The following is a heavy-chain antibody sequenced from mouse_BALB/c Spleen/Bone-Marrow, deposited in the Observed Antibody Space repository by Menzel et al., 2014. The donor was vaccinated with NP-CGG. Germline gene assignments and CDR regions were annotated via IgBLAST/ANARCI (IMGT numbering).Heavy chain of an antibody. Sequence: VQGVESGAELVRPGASVKISCKASGYTFTNYWLGWVKQRPGHGLEWIGDIYPGGGYNNYNEKFKGKATLTADTSSSTAYMQLSSLTSEDSAVYFCARRGTGVDYWGQGTTLTVSS. CDR2: IYPGGGYN. V-gene: IGHV1-63*02. CDR3: ARRGTGVDY. CDR1: GYTFTNYW. J-gene: IGHJ2*01. D-gene: IGHD4-1*01.